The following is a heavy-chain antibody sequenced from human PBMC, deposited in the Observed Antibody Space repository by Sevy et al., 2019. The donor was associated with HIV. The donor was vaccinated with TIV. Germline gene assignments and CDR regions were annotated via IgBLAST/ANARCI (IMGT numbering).Heavy chain of an antibody. V-gene: IGHV3-11*06. Sequence: VGSLRLSCAASGFTFSDYYMSWIRQAPGKGLEWVSYISTSSSYTNYADSVKGRFTISRDNAKSSLYLHMNSLRAEDTAVYYCARARYTSGWGYFDYWGQGTLVTVSS. CDR2: ISTSSSYT. CDR3: ARARYTSGWGYFDY. D-gene: IGHD6-19*01. J-gene: IGHJ4*02. CDR1: GFTFSDYY.